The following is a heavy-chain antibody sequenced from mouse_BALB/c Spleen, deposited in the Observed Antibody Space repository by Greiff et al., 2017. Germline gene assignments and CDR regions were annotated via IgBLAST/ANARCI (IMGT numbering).Heavy chain of an antibody. CDR3: ARGFITTVRFAY. V-gene: IGHV5-6-5*01. D-gene: IGHD1-1*01. Sequence: DVMLVESGGGLVKPGGSLKLSCAASGFTFSSYAMSWVRQTPEKRLEWVASISSGGSTYYPDSVKGRFTISRDNARNILYLQMSSLRSADTAMYYCARGFITTVRFAYWGQGTLVTVSA. CDR2: ISSGGST. J-gene: IGHJ3*01. CDR1: GFTFSSYA.